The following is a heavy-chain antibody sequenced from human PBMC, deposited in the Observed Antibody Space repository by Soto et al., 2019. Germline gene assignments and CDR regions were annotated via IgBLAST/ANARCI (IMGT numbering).Heavy chain of an antibody. CDR2: INPNSGGT. Sequence: ASVKVSCKASGYTFTGYHMHWVRQAPGQGLEWMGWINPNSGGTNYAQKFQGWVTMTRDTSISTAYMELSRLRSDDTAAYYCARDRGYSGYDFGYYYGMDVWGQGTTVTVSS. V-gene: IGHV1-2*04. CDR1: GYTFTGYH. J-gene: IGHJ6*02. D-gene: IGHD5-12*01. CDR3: ARDRGYSGYDFGYYYGMDV.